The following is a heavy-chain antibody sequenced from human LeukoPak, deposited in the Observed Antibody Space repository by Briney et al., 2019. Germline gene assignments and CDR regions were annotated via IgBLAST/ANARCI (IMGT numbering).Heavy chain of an antibody. CDR3: AKDQYPSGGSLSV. Sequence: GGSLRLSCAASGFTFDDYAMHWVRQAPGKGLEWVSLISWDGGSTYYADSVKGRFTISRDNSKNSLYLQMNSLRAEDTALYYCAKDQYPSGGSLSVWGKGTTVTVSS. J-gene: IGHJ6*04. D-gene: IGHD2-15*01. V-gene: IGHV3-43D*04. CDR1: GFTFDDYA. CDR2: ISWDGGST.